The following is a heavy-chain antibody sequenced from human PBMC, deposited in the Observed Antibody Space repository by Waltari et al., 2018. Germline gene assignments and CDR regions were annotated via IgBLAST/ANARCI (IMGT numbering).Heavy chain of an antibody. Sequence: QLQLQESGPGLVKPSETLSLTCTVSGGSISSSSYYWGWSRQPPGQGLEWIGSIYYSGSTYYNPSLKSRVTISVDTSKNQFSLKLSSVTAADTAVYYCAIKGGGWGTTTDYWGQGTLVTVSS. V-gene: IGHV4-39*07. D-gene: IGHD3-16*01. CDR2: IYYSGST. J-gene: IGHJ4*02. CDR3: AIKGGGWGTTTDY. CDR1: GGSISSSSYY.